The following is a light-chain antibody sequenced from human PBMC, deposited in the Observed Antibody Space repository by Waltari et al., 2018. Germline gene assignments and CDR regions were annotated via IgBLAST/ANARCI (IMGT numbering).Light chain of an antibody. CDR2: DNN. CDR3: GTWDDRMRVGV. V-gene: IGLV1-51*01. CDR1: ISNIGKGY. J-gene: IGLJ1*01. Sequence: QSVLTQPPSVSAAPGQKVTISCSGGISNIGKGYVSWYQQVPGTVPKLLIYDNNKRPSVIPDRVSGSKSGTSATLSITGLQTGDEADYYCGTWDDRMRVGVFGTGTKVTVL.